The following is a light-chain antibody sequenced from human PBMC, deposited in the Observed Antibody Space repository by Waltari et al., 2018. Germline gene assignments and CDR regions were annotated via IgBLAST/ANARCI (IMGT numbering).Light chain of an antibody. CDR3: QHYVRLPAT. CDR2: GAS. CDR1: QSVGTS. Sequence: EVVLTQSPGTLSSSPGERATLACRASQSVGTSLAWYQQKPGQAPRLLIYGASRRATGIPDRFSGSGSGTDFSLTISRLEPEDFAVYYCQHYVRLPATFGQGTKVEI. V-gene: IGKV3-20*01. J-gene: IGKJ1*01.